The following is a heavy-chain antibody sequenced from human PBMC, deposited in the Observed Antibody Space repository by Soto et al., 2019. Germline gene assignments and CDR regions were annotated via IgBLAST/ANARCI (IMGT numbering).Heavy chain of an antibody. CDR2: ISYDGSNK. J-gene: IGHJ4*02. V-gene: IGHV3-30*18. Sequence: VQLVESGGGVVQPGRSLRLSCAASGFTFSSYGMHWVRQAPGKGLEWVAVISYDGSNKYYADSVKGRFTISRDNSKNTLYLQMNSLRAEDTAVYCCAKGDHQLLRLYFDYWGQGTLVTVSS. CDR1: GFTFSSYG. D-gene: IGHD2-2*01. CDR3: AKGDHQLLRLYFDY.